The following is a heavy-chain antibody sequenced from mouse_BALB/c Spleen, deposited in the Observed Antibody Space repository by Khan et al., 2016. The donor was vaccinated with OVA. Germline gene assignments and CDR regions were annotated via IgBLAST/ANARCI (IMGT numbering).Heavy chain of an antibody. V-gene: IGHV2-9*02. CDR2: IWAGGST. D-gene: IGHD2-14*01. CDR3: ARDRYDGYYYAMDY. Sequence: QVQLKQSGPDLVAPSQSLSITCTVSGFSLTSYGVHWVRQPPGKGLEWLGVIWAGGSTNYNSALMSRLSISKDNSKSQVFLKMNSLQTDDTAMYYCARDRYDGYYYAMDYWGQGTSVTVSS. CDR1: GFSLTSYG. J-gene: IGHJ4*01.